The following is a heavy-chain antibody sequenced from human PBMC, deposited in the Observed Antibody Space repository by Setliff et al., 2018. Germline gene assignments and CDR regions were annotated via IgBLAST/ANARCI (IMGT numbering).Heavy chain of an antibody. CDR2: INHSGST. J-gene: IGHJ5*02. CDR3: ARDILGSIAARQGYNWFDP. Sequence: PSETLSLTCAVYGGSFSGYYWSWIRQPPGKGLEWIGEINHSGSTNYNPSLKSRVTISVDTSKNQFSLKLSSVTAADTAVYYCARDILGSIAARQGYNWFDPWGQGTLVTVSS. V-gene: IGHV4-34*01. CDR1: GGSFSGYY. D-gene: IGHD6-6*01.